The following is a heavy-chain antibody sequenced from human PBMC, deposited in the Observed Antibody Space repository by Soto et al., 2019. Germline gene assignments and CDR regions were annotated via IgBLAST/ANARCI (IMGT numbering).Heavy chain of an antibody. CDR2: VFHTGST. Sequence: SETLSLTCTVSGGSVSSDIYYWSWIRQPPGKGLEWIGYVFHTGSTNYNPSLKSRVTISVDTSKSQFSLRLSSVTAADTAVYDCARRLAAKPKYYFDFWGQGTLVTVSS. D-gene: IGHD2-2*01. CDR1: GGSVSSDIYY. V-gene: IGHV4-61*01. J-gene: IGHJ4*02. CDR3: ARRLAAKPKYYFDF.